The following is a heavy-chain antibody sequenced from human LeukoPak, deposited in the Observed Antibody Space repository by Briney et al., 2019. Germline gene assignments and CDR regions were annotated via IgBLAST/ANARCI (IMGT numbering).Heavy chain of an antibody. CDR2: INHSGST. CDR1: GGSFSGYY. CDR3: ARGAVVVVAATTYYYYGMDV. J-gene: IGHJ6*02. Sequence: PSETLSLTCAVCGGSFSGYYWSWIRQPPGKGLEWIGEINHSGSTNYNPSLKSRVTISVDTSKNQFSLKLSSATAADTAVYYCARGAVVVVAATTYYYYGMDVWGQGTTVTVSS. V-gene: IGHV4-34*01. D-gene: IGHD2-15*01.